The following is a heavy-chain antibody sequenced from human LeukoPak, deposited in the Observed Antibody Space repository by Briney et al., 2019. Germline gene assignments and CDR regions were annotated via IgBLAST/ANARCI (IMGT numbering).Heavy chain of an antibody. V-gene: IGHV1-69*13. CDR2: IIPIFGTA. CDR3: ARDKLEYYYGSS. CDR1: GGTFSSYA. Sequence: ASVEVSCKASGGTFSSYAISWVRQAPGQGLEWMGGIIPIFGTANYAQKFQGRVTITADESTSTAYMELSSLRSEDTAVYYCARDKLEYYYGSSWGQGTLVTVSS. D-gene: IGHD3-10*01. J-gene: IGHJ4*02.